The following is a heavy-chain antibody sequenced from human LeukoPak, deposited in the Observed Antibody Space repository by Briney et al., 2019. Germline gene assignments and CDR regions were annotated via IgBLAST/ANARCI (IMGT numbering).Heavy chain of an antibody. Sequence: GGSLRLSCAASGFTFSSYGMHWVRQAPGKGLDWVAFIRYDGSNKYYADSVKGRFTISRDNSKNTLYLQMNSLRAEDTAVYYCAKEKTEYYDSSGYSSFDYWGQGTLVTASS. CDR3: AKEKTEYYDSSGYSSFDY. D-gene: IGHD3-22*01. CDR2: IRYDGSNK. V-gene: IGHV3-30*02. J-gene: IGHJ4*02. CDR1: GFTFSSYG.